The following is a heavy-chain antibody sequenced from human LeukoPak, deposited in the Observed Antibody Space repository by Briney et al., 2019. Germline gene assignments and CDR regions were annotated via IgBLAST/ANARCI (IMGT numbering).Heavy chain of an antibody. CDR2: IYYSGST. J-gene: IGHJ5*02. V-gene: IGHV4-34*01. CDR1: GGSFSGYY. CDR3: ARGRNYDFWSGYQANNWFDP. D-gene: IGHD3-3*01. Sequence: SETLSLTCAVYGGSFSGYYWSWIRQPPGKGLEWIGSIYYSGSTYYNPSLKSRVTISVDTSKNQFSLKLSSVTAADTAVYYCARGRNYDFWSGYQANNWFDPWGQGTLVTVSS.